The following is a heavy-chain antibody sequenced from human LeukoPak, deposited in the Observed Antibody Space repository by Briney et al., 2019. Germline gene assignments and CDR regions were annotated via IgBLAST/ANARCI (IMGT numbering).Heavy chain of an antibody. D-gene: IGHD6-13*01. J-gene: IGHJ4*02. V-gene: IGHV4-34*01. CDR3: ARGLGYSSSWGNDY. CDR2: INHSGST. Sequence: PSETLSLTCAVYGGSFSGYYWSWIRQPPGKGLEWIGEINHSGSTNYNPSLKSRVTISVDTSKNQFSLKLSSVTAADTAVYYCARGLGYSSSWGNDYWGQGTLVTVSS. CDR1: GGSFSGYY.